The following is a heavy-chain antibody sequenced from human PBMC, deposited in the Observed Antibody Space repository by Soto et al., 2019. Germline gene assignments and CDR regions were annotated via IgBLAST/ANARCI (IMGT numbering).Heavy chain of an antibody. CDR2: IYATGTT. J-gene: IGHJ5*02. CDR3: VRDGTKTLRDWFDP. Sequence: LSLTCTVSGASISGFYWSWIRKSAGKGLAWIGRIYATGTTDYNPSLKSRVMMSVDTSKKQFSLKLRSVTAADTAVYYCVRDGTKTLRDWFDPWGQGISVTV. CDR1: GASISGFY. D-gene: IGHD1-1*01. V-gene: IGHV4-4*07.